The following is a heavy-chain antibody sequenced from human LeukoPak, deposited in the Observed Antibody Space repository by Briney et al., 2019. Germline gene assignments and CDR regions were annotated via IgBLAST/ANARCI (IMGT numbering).Heavy chain of an antibody. Sequence: PSEALSLTCTVSGGSISSSSYYWGWIRQPPGKGLEWIGSIYYSGSTYYNPSLKSRVTISVDTSKNQFSLKLSSVTAADTAVYYCARPYGSGSYYNPWGQGTLVTVSS. CDR3: ARPYGSGSYYNP. D-gene: IGHD3-10*01. J-gene: IGHJ5*02. CDR1: GGSISSSSYY. CDR2: IYYSGST. V-gene: IGHV4-39*01.